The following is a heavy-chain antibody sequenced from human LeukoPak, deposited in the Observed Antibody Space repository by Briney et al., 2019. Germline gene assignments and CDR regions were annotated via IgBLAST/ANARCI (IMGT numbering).Heavy chain of an antibody. CDR3: AREGNSGVSTAGYFDY. CDR1: GGTFSSYA. CDR2: IIPILGIA. Sequence: SGKLSCKASGGTFSSYAISWVRQPPGQGLEWMGMIIPILGIANYAQKFQGRITITAEKSTSTAYKELSSLRSEDTAVYYCAREGNSGVSTAGYFDYWGQGTLVTVSA. J-gene: IGHJ4*02. D-gene: IGHD6-13*01. V-gene: IGHV1-69*04.